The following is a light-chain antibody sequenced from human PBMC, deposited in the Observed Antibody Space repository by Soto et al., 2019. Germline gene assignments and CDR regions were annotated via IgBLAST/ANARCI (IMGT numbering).Light chain of an antibody. J-gene: IGLJ2*01. CDR2: EVS. V-gene: IGLV2-14*01. Sequence: LTQPASVSASPAQSITISCTGTSSDFGTYKYAPWFQHHPGKAPKLIIFEVSNRPSGISVRFSGFKSANTAYLTISGVQPEDEADYHCSSDTAIKTVVFGGGTKVTAL. CDR1: SSDFGTYKY. CDR3: SSDTAIKTVV.